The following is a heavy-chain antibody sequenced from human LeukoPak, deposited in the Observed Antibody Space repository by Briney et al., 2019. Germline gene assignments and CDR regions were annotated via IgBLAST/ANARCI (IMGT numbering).Heavy chain of an antibody. J-gene: IGHJ3*02. CDR2: ISAYNGNT. D-gene: IGHD3-22*01. CDR1: GYTFTSYG. CDR3: ARGEDYYDSSGYQPSAIWGAFDI. V-gene: IGHV1-18*01. Sequence: ASVKVSCKASGYTFTSYGISWVRQAPGQGLEWMGWISAYNGNTNYAQKLQGRATMTTDTSTSTAYMELRGLRSDDTAVYYCARGEDYYDSSGYQPSAIWGAFDIWGQGTMVTVSS.